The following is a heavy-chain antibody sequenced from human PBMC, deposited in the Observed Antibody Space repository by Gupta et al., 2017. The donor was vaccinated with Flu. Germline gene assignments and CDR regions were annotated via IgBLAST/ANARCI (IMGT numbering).Heavy chain of an antibody. CDR2: ISGSGGST. CDR3: ANQTGPEDGMDV. Sequence: EVQLLESGGGLVQPGGSLRLSCAASGFTFSSYAMSWVRQAPGKGLEWVSAISGSGGSTYYADSVKGRFTISRDNSKNTLYLQMNSLRAEDTAVYYCANQTGPEDGMDVWGQGTTVTVSS. CDR1: GFTFSSYA. D-gene: IGHD7-27*01. V-gene: IGHV3-23*01. J-gene: IGHJ6*02.